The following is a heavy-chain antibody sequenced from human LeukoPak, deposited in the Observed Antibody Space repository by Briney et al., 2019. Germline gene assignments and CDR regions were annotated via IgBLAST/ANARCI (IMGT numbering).Heavy chain of an antibody. D-gene: IGHD5-12*01. J-gene: IGHJ4*02. Sequence: ASVKVSCKASGYTFTSYGISWVRQAPGQGLEWMGWISAYNGNTNYAQKLQGRVTITTDTSTSTAYMELRSLRSDDTAVYYCARDRREWLRLHTFDYWGQGTLVTVSS. CDR3: ARDRREWLRLHTFDY. CDR2: ISAYNGNT. CDR1: GYTFTSYG. V-gene: IGHV1-18*01.